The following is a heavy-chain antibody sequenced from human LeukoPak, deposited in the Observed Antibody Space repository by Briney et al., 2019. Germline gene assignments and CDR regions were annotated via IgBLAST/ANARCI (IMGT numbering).Heavy chain of an antibody. CDR1: GYTFNADY. Sequence: ASVKVSCKASGYTFNADYVHWVRQARGQGLEWIGWINPNTGDTNYAPKFQGSVTMIKDTSTNSAYMELNKLTSDDTAVYYCGRGNKSFDPWGQGTLVTVSS. J-gene: IGHJ5*02. V-gene: IGHV1-2*02. CDR2: INPNTGDT. CDR3: GRGNKSFDP.